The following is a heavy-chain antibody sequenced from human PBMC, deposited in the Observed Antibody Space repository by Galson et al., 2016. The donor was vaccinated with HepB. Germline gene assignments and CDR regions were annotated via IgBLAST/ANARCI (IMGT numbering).Heavy chain of an antibody. J-gene: IGHJ4*02. Sequence: LRLSCAASGFTFSSYAMHWVRQAPGKGLEWVAVISYDGTKKYYADSVKGRFTISRDNSKNTLYLQMNSLRAEDTAVYFCATSAVGMTNDYWGQGTLVTVSS. CDR1: GFTFSSYA. CDR2: ISYDGTKK. D-gene: IGHD6-19*01. CDR3: ATSAVGMTNDY. V-gene: IGHV3-30*04.